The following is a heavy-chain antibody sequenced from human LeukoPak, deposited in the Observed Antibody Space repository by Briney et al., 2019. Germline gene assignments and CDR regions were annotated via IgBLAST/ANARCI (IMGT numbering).Heavy chain of an antibody. CDR1: GYSFTSYW. CDR3: ARLYCSGGSCYQDDY. J-gene: IGHJ4*02. V-gene: IGHV5-10-1*01. Sequence: GESLKISCKGSGYSFTSYWISWVRQMPGKGLEWMGRIDPSDSYTNYSPSFQGHVTISADKSISTAYLQWSSLDASDTAMYYCARLYCSGGSCYQDDYWGQGTLVTVSS. CDR2: IDPSDSYT. D-gene: IGHD2-15*01.